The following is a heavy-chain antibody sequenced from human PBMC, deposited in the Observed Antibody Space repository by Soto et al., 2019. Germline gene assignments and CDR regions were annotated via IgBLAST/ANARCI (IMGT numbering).Heavy chain of an antibody. D-gene: IGHD3-3*01. J-gene: IGHJ6*02. CDR3: ARGTTRFLEWLPPYGMDV. V-gene: IGHV4-59*01. Sequence: PSETLSLTCTVSGGSISSYYWSWIRQPPGKGLEWIGYIYYSGSTNYNPSLKSRVTISVDTSKNQFSLKLSSVTAADTAVYYCARGTTRFLEWLPPYGMDVWGQGTTVTVSS. CDR1: GGSISSYY. CDR2: IYYSGST.